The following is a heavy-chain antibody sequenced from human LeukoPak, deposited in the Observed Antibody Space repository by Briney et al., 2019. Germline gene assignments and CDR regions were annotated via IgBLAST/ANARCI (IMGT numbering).Heavy chain of an antibody. J-gene: IGHJ4*02. D-gene: IGHD3-10*01. Sequence: PSETLSLTCTVSGGSISSSSYYWGWIRQPPGKGLEWIGSIYYSGSTYYNPSLKSRVTISVDTSKNQFSLKLSSVTAADTAVYYCARIGITMVRGVRSHSSYFDYWGQGTLVTVSS. CDR2: IYYSGST. CDR3: ARIGITMVRGVRSHSSYFDY. CDR1: GGSISSSSYY. V-gene: IGHV4-39*01.